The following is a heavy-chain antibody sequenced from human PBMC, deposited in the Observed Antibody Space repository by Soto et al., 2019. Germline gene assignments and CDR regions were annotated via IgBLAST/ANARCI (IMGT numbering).Heavy chain of an antibody. CDR1: GFTFSSYG. CDR3: EKGGTRNENQY. J-gene: IGHJ4*02. D-gene: IGHD3-16*01. V-gene: IGHV3-30*18. CDR2: ISYDGSNK. Sequence: PGGSLRLSCAASGFTFSSYGMHWVRQAPGKGLEWVAVISYDGSNKYYADSVKGRFNISRDNSKNTLYLQINSLRAEDRVVFYWEKGGTRNENQYGGQGTLVTVSS.